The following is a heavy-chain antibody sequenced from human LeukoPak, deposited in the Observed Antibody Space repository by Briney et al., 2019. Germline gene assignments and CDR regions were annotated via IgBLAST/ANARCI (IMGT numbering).Heavy chain of an antibody. CDR2: ISSSSSYI. D-gene: IGHD3-22*01. V-gene: IGHV3-21*01. Sequence: GGSLRLSCAAFGFTFSSYSMNWVRQAPGKGLEWVSSISSSSSYIYYADSVKGRFTISRDNAKNSLYLQMNSLRAEDTAVYYCASSFYYDSSGYYAFDIWGQGTMVTVSS. CDR1: GFTFSSYS. CDR3: ASSFYYDSSGYYAFDI. J-gene: IGHJ3*02.